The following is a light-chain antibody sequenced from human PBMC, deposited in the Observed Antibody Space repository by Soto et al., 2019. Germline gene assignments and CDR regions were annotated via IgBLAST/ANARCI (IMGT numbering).Light chain of an antibody. CDR1: SSDVGGYNY. J-gene: IGLJ1*01. CDR3: SSYAGTTLYV. CDR2: EVT. V-gene: IGLV2-8*01. Sequence: QSVLTQPPSASGSPGQSVTISCTGTSSDVGGYNYVSWYQQHPGKAPQLMIYEVTKRPSGVPDRFSGSKSGNTASLTVSGLQAEDEADYYCSSYAGTTLYVFGAGTKLTVL.